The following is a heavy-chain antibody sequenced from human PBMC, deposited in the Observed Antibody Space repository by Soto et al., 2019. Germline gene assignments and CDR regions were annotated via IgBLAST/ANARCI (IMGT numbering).Heavy chain of an antibody. CDR2: INPNSGGT. J-gene: IGHJ6*02. CDR3: ARAWGAYCSSTSCYLDYYYGMDV. D-gene: IGHD2-2*01. Sequence: ASVKVSWKAAGYTFTGYYMHWVRQAPVQGLEWMGWINPNSGGTNYAQKFQGWVTMTRNTSISTAYMELSRLRSDDTAVYYCARAWGAYCSSTSCYLDYYYGMDVWGQGTTVTVSS. V-gene: IGHV1-2*04. CDR1: GYTFTGYY.